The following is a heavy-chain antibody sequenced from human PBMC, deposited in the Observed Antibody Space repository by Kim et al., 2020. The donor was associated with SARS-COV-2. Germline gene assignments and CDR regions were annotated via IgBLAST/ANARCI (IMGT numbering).Heavy chain of an antibody. Sequence: SETLSLTCTVSGGSISSGDYYWSWIRQPPGKGLEWIGYIYYSGSTYYNPSLKSRVTISVDTSKNQFSLKLSSVTAADTAVYYCARGGLNWNYNCDWFDPWGQGTLVTVSS. J-gene: IGHJ5*02. CDR3: ARGGLNWNYNCDWFDP. V-gene: IGHV4-30-4*01. CDR2: IYYSGST. D-gene: IGHD1-7*01. CDR1: GGSISSGDYY.